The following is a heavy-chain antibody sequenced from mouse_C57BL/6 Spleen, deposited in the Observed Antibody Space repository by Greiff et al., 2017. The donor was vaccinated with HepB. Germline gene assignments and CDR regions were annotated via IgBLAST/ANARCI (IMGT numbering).Heavy chain of an antibody. CDR3: ARNRDYYGSSYGGYYFDY. V-gene: IGHV1-39*01. CDR1: GYSFTDYN. J-gene: IGHJ2*01. Sequence: EVQLKESGPELVKPGASVKISCKASGYSFTDYNMNWVKQSNGKSLEWIGVINPNYGTTSYNQKFKGKATLTVDQSSSTAYMQLNSLTSEDSAVYYCARNRDYYGSSYGGYYFDYWGQGTTLTVSS. D-gene: IGHD1-1*01. CDR2: INPNYGTT.